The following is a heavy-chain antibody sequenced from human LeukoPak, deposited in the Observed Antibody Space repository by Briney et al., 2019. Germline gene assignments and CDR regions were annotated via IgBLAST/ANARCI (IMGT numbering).Heavy chain of an antibody. CDR1: GYTFRQYS. CDR2: VSPSHTTR. J-gene: IGHJ3*02. CDR3: ARVAYYDFWSGSGAFDI. Sequence: GASVKVSCKASGYTFRQYSISWVRQAPGKGLEWMGWVSPSHTTRVYAQQFQGRVTMTADTNTNTVSMELRSLRSDDTAVYYCARVAYYDFWSGSGAFDIWGQGTMVTVSS. D-gene: IGHD3-3*01. V-gene: IGHV1-18*01.